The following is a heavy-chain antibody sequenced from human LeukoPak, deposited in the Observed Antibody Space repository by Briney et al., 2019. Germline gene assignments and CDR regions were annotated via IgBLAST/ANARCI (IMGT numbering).Heavy chain of an antibody. Sequence: GGSLRLSCAASGFTFSSYAMHWVRQAPGKGLVWVSRINSDGSSTSYADSVKGRFTISRDNAKNTLYLQMNSLRAEDTAVYYCARAYYDFWSGYRPYYYYYMDVWGKGTTVTVSS. D-gene: IGHD3-3*01. CDR2: INSDGSST. J-gene: IGHJ6*03. V-gene: IGHV3-74*01. CDR1: GFTFSSYA. CDR3: ARAYYDFWSGYRPYYYYYMDV.